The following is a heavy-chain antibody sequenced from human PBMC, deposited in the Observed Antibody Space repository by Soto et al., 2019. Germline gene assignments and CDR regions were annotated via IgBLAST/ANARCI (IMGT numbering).Heavy chain of an antibody. CDR3: ARGETQQQRDY. Sequence: SETLSLTCAVSGDSISSDKWWSWIRQPPGKGLQWIGEIYHSGSTKYNPSLKSRVIISVDKSKNQFSLKLSSVTDADTAVYYCARGETQQQRDYWGKGTLVTVSS. J-gene: IGHJ4*02. CDR1: GDSISSDKW. V-gene: IGHV4-4*02. CDR2: IYHSGST. D-gene: IGHD6-13*01.